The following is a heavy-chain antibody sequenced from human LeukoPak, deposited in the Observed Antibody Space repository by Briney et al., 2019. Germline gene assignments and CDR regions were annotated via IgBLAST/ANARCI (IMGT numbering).Heavy chain of an antibody. Sequence: SETLSLTCTVSGGSISSYYWSWIRQPPGKGLEWIGYIYYSGSTNYNPSLKSRVTISVDTSKNQFSLKLSSVTAADTAVYYCARDLGSYVSDYWGQGTLVTVSS. D-gene: IGHD1-26*01. CDR1: GGSISSYY. J-gene: IGHJ4*02. CDR3: ARDLGSYVSDY. V-gene: IGHV4-59*01. CDR2: IYYSGST.